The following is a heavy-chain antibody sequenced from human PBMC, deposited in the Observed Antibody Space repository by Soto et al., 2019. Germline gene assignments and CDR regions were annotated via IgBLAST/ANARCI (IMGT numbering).Heavy chain of an antibody. J-gene: IGHJ4*02. CDR3: AKHPKTLVNGGADY. V-gene: IGHV3-23*01. CDR2: ISGSGGST. Sequence: EVQLLESGGGLVQPGGSLRLSCAASGFTFSSYAMSWVRQAPGKGLEWVAAISGSGGSTYYADSVTGRFTISRDNSKNTLYLQLNSRRAEDTAVYYCAKHPKTLVNGGADYWGQGTLVTVSS. CDR1: GFTFSSYA. D-gene: IGHD6-13*01.